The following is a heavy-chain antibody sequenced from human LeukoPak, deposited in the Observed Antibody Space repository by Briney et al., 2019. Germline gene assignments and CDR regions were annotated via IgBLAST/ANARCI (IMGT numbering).Heavy chain of an antibody. CDR3: ASEGSLSALDI. J-gene: IGHJ3*02. Sequence: SETLSLACTVSGGSISSYYWSWIRQPPGKGLEWIGYIYYSGSTNYNPSLKSRVTISVDTSKNQFSLKLSSVTAADTAVYYCASEGSLSALDIWGQGTMVTVSS. D-gene: IGHD1-26*01. CDR1: GGSISSYY. CDR2: IYYSGST. V-gene: IGHV4-59*01.